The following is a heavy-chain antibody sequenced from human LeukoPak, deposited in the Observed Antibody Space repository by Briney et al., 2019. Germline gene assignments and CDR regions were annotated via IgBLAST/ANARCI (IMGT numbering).Heavy chain of an antibody. CDR2: IIPIFGTA. J-gene: IGHJ5*02. Sequence: ASVKVSCKASGGTFSSYAISWVRQAPGQGLEWMGGIIPIFGTANYAQKFQGRVTITTDESTSTAYMELSSLGSEDTAVYYCATLPYYCSSTSCYSRWGFDPWGQGTLVTVSS. CDR3: ATLPYYCSSTSCYSRWGFDP. CDR1: GGTFSSYA. D-gene: IGHD2-2*02. V-gene: IGHV1-69*05.